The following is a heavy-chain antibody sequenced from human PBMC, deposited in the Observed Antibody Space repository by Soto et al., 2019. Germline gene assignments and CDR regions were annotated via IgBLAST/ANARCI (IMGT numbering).Heavy chain of an antibody. Sequence: ASVKVSCKASGNTFTGYYMHWVRQAPGQGLEWMGWISAYNGNTNYAQKLQGRVTMTTDTSTSTAYMELRSLRSDDTVVYYCARLSYYYDSSGYYLSDYWGQGTLVTVSS. CDR3: ARLSYYYDSSGYYLSDY. CDR2: ISAYNGNT. J-gene: IGHJ4*02. D-gene: IGHD3-22*01. CDR1: GNTFTGYY. V-gene: IGHV1-18*04.